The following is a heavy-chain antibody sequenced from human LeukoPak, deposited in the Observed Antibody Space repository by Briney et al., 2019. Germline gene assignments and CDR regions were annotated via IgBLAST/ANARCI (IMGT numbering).Heavy chain of an antibody. CDR1: GYSFTSYW. Sequence: GESLKISCKGSGYSFTSYWIGWVRQMPGKGLEWMGIIYPGDSDTRYSPSFQGQVTISADKSISTAYLQWSSLKASDTAMYYCARRGLLDYGDYGAPLYYFDYWGQGTLVTVSS. D-gene: IGHD4-17*01. J-gene: IGHJ4*02. CDR2: IYPGDSDT. V-gene: IGHV5-51*01. CDR3: ARRGLLDYGDYGAPLYYFDY.